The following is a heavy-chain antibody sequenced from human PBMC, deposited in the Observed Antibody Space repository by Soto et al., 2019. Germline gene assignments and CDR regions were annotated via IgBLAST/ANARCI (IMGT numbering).Heavy chain of an antibody. J-gene: IGHJ6*02. V-gene: IGHV3-30*18. CDR1: GFTFRWFG. CDR2: VSYEGSTK. Sequence: ESGGGVVQPGESLRLSCVASGFTFRWFGMLWVRQAPGKGLEWVAAVSYEGSTKTYSDDVKGRFTISRDNSRNTVYLQLDNLRREDTAMYYCAKDDREAVAGAVHFYGMDVWGQGTSVTVSS. D-gene: IGHD6-19*01. CDR3: AKDDREAVAGAVHFYGMDV.